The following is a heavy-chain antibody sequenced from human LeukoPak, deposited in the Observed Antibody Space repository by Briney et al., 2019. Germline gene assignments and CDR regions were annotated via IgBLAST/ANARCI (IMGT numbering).Heavy chain of an antibody. V-gene: IGHV1-46*01. J-gene: IGHJ1*01. CDR2: INPSGGST. Sequence: ASVNVSCKASGYTFTTYYMHWVRQAPGQGLEWMGIINPSGGSTSYAKKFQGRVTMTRYTSTSTVYMELSSLSSEDTAVYYCARDGLHHYYDSSGYFQHWGQGTLVTVSS. CDR1: GYTFTTYY. D-gene: IGHD3-22*01. CDR3: ARDGLHHYYDSSGYFQH.